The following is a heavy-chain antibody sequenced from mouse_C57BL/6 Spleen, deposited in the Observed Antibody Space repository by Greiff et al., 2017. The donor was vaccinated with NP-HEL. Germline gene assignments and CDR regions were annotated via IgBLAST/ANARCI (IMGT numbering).Heavy chain of an antibody. CDR1: GYTFTSYW. V-gene: IGHV1-55*01. J-gene: IGHJ1*03. CDR3: ARRALVYYSNYYWYFDV. Sequence: QVQLQQPGAELVKPGASVKMSCKASGYTFTSYWITWVKQRPGQGLEWIGDIYPGSGSTNYNEKFKSKATLTVDTSSSTAYMQLSSLTSEDSAVYYCARRALVYYSNYYWYFDVWGTGTTVTVSS. CDR2: IYPGSGST. D-gene: IGHD2-5*01.